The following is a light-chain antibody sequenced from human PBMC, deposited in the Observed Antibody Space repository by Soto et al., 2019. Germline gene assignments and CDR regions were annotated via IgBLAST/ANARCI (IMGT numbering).Light chain of an antibody. CDR3: QSYDNSLSGSWV. V-gene: IGLV1-40*01. J-gene: IGLJ3*02. CDR2: GDT. CDR1: SSNIGAGYD. Sequence: QSVLTQPPSVSGAPGQRVTISCTGSSSNIGAGYDVHWYQQLPGTAPKLLIYGDTNRPSGVPDRFSGSKSGSSASLAISGLQAGDEADYYCQSYDNSLSGSWVFGGGTKLTVL.